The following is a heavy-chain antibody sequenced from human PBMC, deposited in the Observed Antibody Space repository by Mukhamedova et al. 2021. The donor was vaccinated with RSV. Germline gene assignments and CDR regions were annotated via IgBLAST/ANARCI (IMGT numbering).Heavy chain of an antibody. D-gene: IGHD3-22*01. CDR3: ARVRTYYDSSGYSDLYYY. Sequence: SGYYWGWIRQPPGKGLEWIGSIYHSGSTYYNPSLKSRVTISVDTSKNQFSLKLSSVTAADTAVYYCARVRTYYDSSGYSDLYYY. CDR2: IYHSGST. V-gene: IGHV4-38-2*02. CDR1: SGYY. J-gene: IGHJ6*01.